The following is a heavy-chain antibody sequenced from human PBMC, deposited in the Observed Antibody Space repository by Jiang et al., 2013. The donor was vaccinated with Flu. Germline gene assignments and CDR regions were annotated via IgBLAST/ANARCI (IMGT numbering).Heavy chain of an antibody. CDR2: ISAYNGNT. D-gene: IGHD1-26*01. J-gene: IGHJ4*02. Sequence: ISWVRQAPGQGLEWMGWISAYNGNTNYAQKLQGRVTMTTDTSTSTAYMELRSLRSDDTAVYYCASLGGSYPSPFDYWGQGTLVTVSS. CDR3: ASLGGSYPSPFDY. V-gene: IGHV1-18*01.